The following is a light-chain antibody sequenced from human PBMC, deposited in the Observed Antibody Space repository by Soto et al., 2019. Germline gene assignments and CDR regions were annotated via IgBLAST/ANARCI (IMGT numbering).Light chain of an antibody. CDR1: ESVSSN. CDR3: QQYNSTPRT. V-gene: IGKV3-15*01. J-gene: IGKJ1*01. CDR2: DAS. Sequence: EVGMTQSRATLSVSPGERATLSWRASESVSSNLAWYQQRPGQAPRLLIYDASTRATGIPDRFSGGWSGTEFTLTISSLQSEDFVVSYCQQYNSTPRTFGQGTKVDI.